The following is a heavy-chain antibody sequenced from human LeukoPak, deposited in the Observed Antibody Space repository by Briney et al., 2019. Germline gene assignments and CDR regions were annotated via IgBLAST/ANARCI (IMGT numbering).Heavy chain of an antibody. D-gene: IGHD5/OR15-5a*01. Sequence: ASVKVSCKASGYTFTSYDINWVRQATGQGLEWMGWMNPNSGNTGYAQKFQGRVTMPRDTSIRTAYMGLSRLRAEDTAVYCCARGLGIPGVYPDLRFWGQGTLVTVSS. V-gene: IGHV1-8*01. CDR1: GYTFTSYD. CDR2: MNPNSGNT. CDR3: ARGLGIPGVYPDLRF. J-gene: IGHJ4*02.